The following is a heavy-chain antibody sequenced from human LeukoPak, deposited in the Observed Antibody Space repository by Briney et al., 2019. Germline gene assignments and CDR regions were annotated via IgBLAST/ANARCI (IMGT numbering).Heavy chain of an antibody. Sequence: SETLSLTCTVSGGSISSYYWSWIRQPPGKGLEWIGYIYYSGSTNYNPSLKSRVTISVDTSKNQFSLKLSSVTAADTAVYCCARDRGIAAAGPSNWFDPWGQGTLVTVSS. D-gene: IGHD6-13*01. CDR3: ARDRGIAAAGPSNWFDP. CDR2: IYYSGST. CDR1: GGSISSYY. V-gene: IGHV4-59*01. J-gene: IGHJ5*02.